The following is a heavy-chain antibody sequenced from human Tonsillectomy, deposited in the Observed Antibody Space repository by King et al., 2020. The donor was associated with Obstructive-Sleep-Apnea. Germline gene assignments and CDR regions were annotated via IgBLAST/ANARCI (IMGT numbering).Heavy chain of an antibody. CDR2: IYYSGST. J-gene: IGHJ5*02. Sequence: QLQLQESGPGLVKPSQTLSLTCTVSGGSISSGGYYWSWIRQHPGKGLEWIGYIYYSGSTYYNPSLKSRVTISVDTSKNQFSLKLSSVTAADTAVYYCARRYSSSQEHNWFDPWGQGTLVTVSS. CDR1: GGSISSGGYY. CDR3: ARRYSSSQEHNWFDP. D-gene: IGHD6-13*01. V-gene: IGHV4-31*03.